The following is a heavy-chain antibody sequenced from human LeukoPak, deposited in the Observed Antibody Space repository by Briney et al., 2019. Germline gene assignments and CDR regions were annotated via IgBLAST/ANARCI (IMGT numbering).Heavy chain of an antibody. J-gene: IGHJ4*02. Sequence: PGGSLRLSCAGSGFIFNNYAMHWVRQPPGKGLEWVSGISWNSGSIDYADSVKGRFTISRDNAKNSLYLQMNSLRAEDTALYYCAKGLGGSGSYYPDYWGQGTLVTVSS. D-gene: IGHD3-10*01. CDR1: GFIFNNYA. CDR3: AKGLGGSGSYYPDY. CDR2: ISWNSGSI. V-gene: IGHV3-9*01.